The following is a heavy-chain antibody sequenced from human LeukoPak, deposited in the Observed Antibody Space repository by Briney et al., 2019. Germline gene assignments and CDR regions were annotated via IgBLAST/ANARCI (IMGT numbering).Heavy chain of an antibody. V-gene: IGHV3-64D*09. CDR2: ISSNGRST. Sequence: QPGGSLILSCSASGFTFSNYAMHWVRQAPGKGLEYVSAISSNGRSTYYADSVKGRFTIPRDNSKNILYLQMSSLRAEDTAVFYCVGYYDRGCYTPPPFDYWGQGTLVTVSS. D-gene: IGHD3-22*01. CDR1: GFTFSNYA. CDR3: VGYYDRGCYTPPPFDY. J-gene: IGHJ4*02.